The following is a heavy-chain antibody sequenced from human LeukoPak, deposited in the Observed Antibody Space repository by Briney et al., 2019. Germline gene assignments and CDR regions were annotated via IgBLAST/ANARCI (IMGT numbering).Heavy chain of an antibody. CDR2: IIPIFGTA. CDR3: ARSSSAYYYDSSGYYGYFDY. Sequence: GASVKVSCKASGGTSSSYAISWVRQAPGQGLEWMGGIIPIFGTANYAQKFQGRVTITADESTSTAYMELSSLRSEDTAVYYCARSSSAYYYDSSGYYGYFDYWGQGTLVTVSS. D-gene: IGHD3-22*01. CDR1: GGTSSSYA. V-gene: IGHV1-69*13. J-gene: IGHJ4*02.